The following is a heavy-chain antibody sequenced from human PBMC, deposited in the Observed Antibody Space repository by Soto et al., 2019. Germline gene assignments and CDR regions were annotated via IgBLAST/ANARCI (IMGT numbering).Heavy chain of an antibody. CDR2: MNPNSGNT. Sequence: ASVKVSCKASGYTFTSYEINWVRQATGQGLEWMGWMNPNSGNTGYAQKFQGRATMTRNTSISTAYMELSSLRSEDTAVYYCARVLPLYDFWSGYPWTFFDHFDYWGQGTLVTVSS. CDR1: GYTFTSYE. J-gene: IGHJ4*02. D-gene: IGHD3-3*01. V-gene: IGHV1-8*01. CDR3: ARVLPLYDFWSGYPWTFFDHFDY.